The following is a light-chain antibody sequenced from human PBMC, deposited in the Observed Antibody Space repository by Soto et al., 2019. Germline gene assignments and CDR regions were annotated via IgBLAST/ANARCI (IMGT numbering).Light chain of an antibody. Sequence: DIQMTQSPSSVSGSVGDRVTITCRASQTISSWLAWYQQKPGTAPKVLIYHASNLQSGVPSRFSGSGSGTDFTLTISSLQTEDGATYYCQQLNGYPRTFGQGTKVDIK. CDR2: HAS. CDR3: QQLNGYPRT. J-gene: IGKJ1*01. CDR1: QTISSW. V-gene: IGKV1-5*01.